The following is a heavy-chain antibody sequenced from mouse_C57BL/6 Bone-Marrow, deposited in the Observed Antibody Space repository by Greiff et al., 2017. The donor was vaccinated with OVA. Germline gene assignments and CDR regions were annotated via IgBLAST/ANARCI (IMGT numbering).Heavy chain of an antibody. CDR3: AGLPTTVYGVDY. CDR1: GFTFSSYG. J-gene: IGHJ4*01. Sequence: EVKLVESGGDLVKPGGSLKLSCAASGFTFSSYGMSWVRQTPDKRLEWVATISSGGSYTYYPDSVKGRFTISRDNAKNTLYLQMSSLKSEDTAMYYCAGLPTTVYGVDYWGQGTSVTVSS. CDR2: ISSGGSYT. V-gene: IGHV5-6*01. D-gene: IGHD1-1*01.